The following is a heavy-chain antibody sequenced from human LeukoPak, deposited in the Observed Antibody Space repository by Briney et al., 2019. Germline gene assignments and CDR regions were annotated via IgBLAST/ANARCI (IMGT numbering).Heavy chain of an antibody. J-gene: IGHJ5*02. Sequence: SETLSLTCAVYGGSFSGYYWSWIRQPPGKGLEWIGEINHSGSTNYNPSLKSRVTISVDTSKNQFSLKLSSVTAADTAVYYCARKRDSSGYYYHWGQGTLVTVSS. D-gene: IGHD3-22*01. CDR3: ARKRDSSGYYYH. CDR2: INHSGST. CDR1: GGSFSGYY. V-gene: IGHV4-34*01.